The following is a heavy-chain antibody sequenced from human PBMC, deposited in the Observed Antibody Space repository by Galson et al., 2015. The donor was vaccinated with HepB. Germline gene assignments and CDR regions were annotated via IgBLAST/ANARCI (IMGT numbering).Heavy chain of an antibody. CDR1: GFSLSTNGLG. D-gene: IGHD3-16*01. Sequence: PALVKPTQTLTLTCTLSGFSLSTNGLGVGWIRQPPGKALEWLALIYWNDDKRFSPSLKSRLTITKDTSKNQVVLAMTNMDPVDTATYYCAHSQPITFGGVIMGRYFDLWGRGTLVTVSS. J-gene: IGHJ2*01. CDR2: IYWNDDK. V-gene: IGHV2-5*01. CDR3: AHSQPITFGGVIMGRYFDL.